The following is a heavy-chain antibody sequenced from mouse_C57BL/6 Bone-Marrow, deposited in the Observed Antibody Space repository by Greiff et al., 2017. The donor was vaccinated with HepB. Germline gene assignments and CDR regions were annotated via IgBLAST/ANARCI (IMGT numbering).Heavy chain of an antibody. D-gene: IGHD2-3*01. CDR1: GYSITSGYY. J-gene: IGHJ2*01. CDR3: ARDRGWLPYYFGY. CDR2: ISYDGSN. Sequence: ESGPGLVKPSQSLSLTCSVTGYSITSGYYWNWIRQFPGNKLEWMGYISYDGSNNYNPSLKNRISITRDTSKNQFFLKLNSVTTEDTATYYCARDRGWLPYYFGYWGQGTTLTVSS. V-gene: IGHV3-6*01.